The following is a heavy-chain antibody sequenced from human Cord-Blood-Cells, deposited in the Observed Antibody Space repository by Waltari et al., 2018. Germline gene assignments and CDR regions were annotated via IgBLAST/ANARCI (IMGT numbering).Heavy chain of an antibody. CDR2: INHSGST. CDR1: GGSFSGYY. D-gene: IGHD4-4*01. J-gene: IGHJ4*02. V-gene: IGHV4-34*01. CDR3: ARAGYRDYSKIFDY. Sequence: QVQLQPWGAGLLTPSETLSLTCAVYGGSFSGYYWSWTRQPPGKGLEWIGEINHSGSTNYNPSLKSRVTISVDTSKNQFSLKLSSVTAADTAVYYCARAGYRDYSKIFDYWGQGTLVTVSS.